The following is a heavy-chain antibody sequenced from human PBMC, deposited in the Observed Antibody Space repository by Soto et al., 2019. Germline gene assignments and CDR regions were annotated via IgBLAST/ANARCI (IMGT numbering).Heavy chain of an antibody. CDR2: INTASYI. Sequence: EVLLVESGGGLVKPGGSLRLSCAASGFTFSTYSMNWVRQAPGKGLEWVSSINTASYIYYADSVKGRFTISRADAKNSLYLQMNSLRDEDTAVYYCAREGGYCNGGGCRYFDYWGQGTLVTVSS. D-gene: IGHD2-15*01. CDR1: GFTFSTYS. J-gene: IGHJ4*02. CDR3: AREGGYCNGGGCRYFDY. V-gene: IGHV3-21*01.